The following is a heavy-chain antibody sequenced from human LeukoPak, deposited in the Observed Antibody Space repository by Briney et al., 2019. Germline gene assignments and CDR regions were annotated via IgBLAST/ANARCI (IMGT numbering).Heavy chain of an antibody. V-gene: IGHV3-9*02. Sequence: PGGSLRLSCVVSGFNSEDHAMHWVRQAPGKGLEWVSGIYWSSSGTGYADSVKGRFTVSRDSAKNSLYLQMNSLRPEDTALYYFEKNRNPGGADVWAKGTTVTVSS. D-gene: IGHD3-10*01. CDR3: EKNRNPGGADV. CDR1: GFNSEDHA. CDR2: IYWSSSGT. J-gene: IGHJ6*04.